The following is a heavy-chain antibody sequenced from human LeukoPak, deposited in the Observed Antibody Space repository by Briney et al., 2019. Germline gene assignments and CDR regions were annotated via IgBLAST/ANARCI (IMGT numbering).Heavy chain of an antibody. J-gene: IGHJ4*02. V-gene: IGHV3-30*03. Sequence: PGGSLRLSCAASGFTFSNYWMSWVRQAPGKGLEWVAVISYDGSNKYYADSVKGRFTISRDNSKNTLYLQMNSLRAEDTAVYYCARDLGSYDSSGYPPLFDYWGQGTLVTVSS. CDR2: ISYDGSNK. CDR1: GFTFSNYW. CDR3: ARDLGSYDSSGYPPLFDY. D-gene: IGHD3-22*01.